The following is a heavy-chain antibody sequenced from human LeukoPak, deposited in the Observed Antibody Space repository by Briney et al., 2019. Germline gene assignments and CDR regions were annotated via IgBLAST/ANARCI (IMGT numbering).Heavy chain of an antibody. Sequence: SGILSLTCAVSGGSISSSNWWSWVRQPPGKGLEWIGEIYHSGSTNYNPSLKSRVTISVDKSKNQFSLKLSSVTAADTAVYYCARGHCSGGSCYRAFDYWGQGTLVTVSS. J-gene: IGHJ4*02. D-gene: IGHD2-15*01. CDR1: GGSISSSNW. CDR2: IYHSGST. CDR3: ARGHCSGGSCYRAFDY. V-gene: IGHV4-4*02.